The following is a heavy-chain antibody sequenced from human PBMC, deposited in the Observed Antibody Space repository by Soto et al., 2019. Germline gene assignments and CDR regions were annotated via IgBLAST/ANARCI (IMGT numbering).Heavy chain of an antibody. Sequence: PGESLKISCKGSGYIFTNQWIGWVRQMPGKGLECMGIIYPGDSDTRYSPSFQGQVTISADKSISTAYLQWSSLKASDSAIYYCARRVLRETQFDYWGQGSLVTGSS. J-gene: IGHJ4*02. CDR3: ARRVLRETQFDY. D-gene: IGHD3-10*02. CDR2: IYPGDSDT. V-gene: IGHV5-51*01. CDR1: GYIFTNQW.